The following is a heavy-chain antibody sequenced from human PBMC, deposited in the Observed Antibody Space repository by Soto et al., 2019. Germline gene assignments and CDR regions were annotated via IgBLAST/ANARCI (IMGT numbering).Heavy chain of an antibody. D-gene: IGHD3-10*01. CDR1: GFTFSSYA. J-gene: IGHJ6*02. V-gene: IGHV3-30-3*01. CDR2: ISYDGSNK. Sequence: GGSLRLSCAASGFTFSSYAMHWVRQAPGKGLEWVAVISYDGSNKYYADSVKGRFTISRDNSKNTLYLQMNSVRAEDTAVYYCARGHYYGSGSYPPPLYYYYCMDVWGQGTTVTVSS. CDR3: ARGHYYGSGSYPPPLYYYYCMDV.